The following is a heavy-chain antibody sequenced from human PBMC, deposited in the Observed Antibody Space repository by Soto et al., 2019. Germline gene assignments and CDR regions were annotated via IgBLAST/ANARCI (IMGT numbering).Heavy chain of an antibody. J-gene: IGHJ6*02. Sequence: EVQLVESGGGLVQPGGSLRLSCAASEFAFNTYWMHWVRQVPGKGLEWVSRINGDGITRTYADSVKSRFTISRDNAENILYLQMNSLRAEDTAVYRCARDKAYGLDVWGQGTTVTVSS. CDR3: ARDKAYGLDV. CDR2: INGDGITR. V-gene: IGHV3-74*01. CDR1: EFAFNTYW.